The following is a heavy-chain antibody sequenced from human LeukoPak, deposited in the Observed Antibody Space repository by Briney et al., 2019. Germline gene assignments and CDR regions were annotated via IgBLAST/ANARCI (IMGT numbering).Heavy chain of an antibody. CDR3: AKQMTERPHYYYMDV. Sequence: PGGSLRLSCAASGFIFSSSGMHWVRQAPGKGLEWVAFTQDDESNKYYSDSVKGRFTISRDNSKSTLFLQMSSLRPEDTALYYCAKQMTERPHYYYMDVWGRGTTVTVSS. CDR2: TQDDESNK. CDR1: GFIFSSSG. V-gene: IGHV3-30*02. J-gene: IGHJ6*03.